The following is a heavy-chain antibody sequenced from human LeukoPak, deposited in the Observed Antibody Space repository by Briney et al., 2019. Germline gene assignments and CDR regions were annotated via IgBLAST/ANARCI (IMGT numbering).Heavy chain of an antibody. CDR2: ISGSSSYI. D-gene: IGHD6-13*01. CDR1: RFTFRTYT. Sequence: GGALRLSCAASRFTFRTYTFKWGRQAPGKGVEWLSSISGSSSYIYYADSVRGRFTISRDNAKNSLYLQMSSLRAEDTAMYYCARDTVAYSSSLIDYWGQGTLVTVSS. V-gene: IGHV3-21*01. CDR3: ARDTVAYSSSLIDY. J-gene: IGHJ4*02.